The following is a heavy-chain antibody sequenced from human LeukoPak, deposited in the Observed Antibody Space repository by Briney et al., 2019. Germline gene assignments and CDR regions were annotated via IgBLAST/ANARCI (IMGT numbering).Heavy chain of an antibody. CDR3: ARGRGVLWFGESRDDY. Sequence: SETLSLTCAVYGGSFSGYYWSWIRQPPGKGLEWIGEINHSGSTNYNPSLKSRVTISVDTSKNQFSLKLSSVTAADTAVYYCARGRGVLWFGESRDDYWGQGTLVTVSS. CDR1: GGSFSGYY. D-gene: IGHD3-10*01. CDR2: INHSGST. J-gene: IGHJ4*02. V-gene: IGHV4-34*01.